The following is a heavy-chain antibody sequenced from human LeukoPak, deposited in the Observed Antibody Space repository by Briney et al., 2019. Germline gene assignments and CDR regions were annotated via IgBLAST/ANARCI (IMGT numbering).Heavy chain of an antibody. CDR1: GSTFSSNW. Sequence: GGSLRLSCVASGSTFSSNWMSWVRQAPGKGLELVANIKQDGSEKYYVDSVKGRFTISRDNAKNSVYLQMNSLRAEDTAVYYCARGRGPDYWGQGTLVTVSS. J-gene: IGHJ4*02. CDR3: ARGRGPDY. V-gene: IGHV3-7*01. CDR2: IKQDGSEK.